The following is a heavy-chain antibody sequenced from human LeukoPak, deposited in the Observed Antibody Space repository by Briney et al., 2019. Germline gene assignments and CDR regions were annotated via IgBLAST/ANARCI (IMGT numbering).Heavy chain of an antibody. V-gene: IGHV3-48*04. CDR1: GFTFSSYS. Sequence: PGGSLRLSCAASGFTFSSYSMKWVRQAPGKGLEWVSYISSSGNTIDYADSVKGRFTISRDNAKNSLYLQMVSLRAEDTAVYYCARLRGYSYGYGDYWGQEPWSPSPQ. CDR3: ARLRGYSYGYGDY. D-gene: IGHD5-18*01. CDR2: ISSSGNTI. J-gene: IGHJ4*01.